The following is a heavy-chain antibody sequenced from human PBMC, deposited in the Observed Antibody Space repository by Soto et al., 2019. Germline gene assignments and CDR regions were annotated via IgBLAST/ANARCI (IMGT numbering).Heavy chain of an antibody. CDR1: GYSISSGYY. V-gene: IGHV4-38-2*01. J-gene: IGHJ4*02. CDR2: IYHSGST. D-gene: IGHD3-22*01. CDR3: ARVYYYVSSGYCDY. Sequence: PSETLSLTCAVSGYSISSGYYWGWIRQPPGKGLEWIGRIYHSGSTYYNPSLNSRVTISVDTSENLISLKLSSVTAADTAVYYCARVYYYVSSGYCDYWGQGTLVTVSS.